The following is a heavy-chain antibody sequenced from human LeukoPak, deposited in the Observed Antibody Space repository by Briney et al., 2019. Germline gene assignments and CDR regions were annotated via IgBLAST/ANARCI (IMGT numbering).Heavy chain of an antibody. CDR2: ISGSGGST. CDR1: GFTFSSYA. D-gene: IGHD6-19*01. J-gene: IGHJ4*02. Sequence: GGSLRLSCSASGFTFSSYAMSWVRRAPGKGLEWVSAISGSGGSTYYADSVKGRFTISRDNSKNTLYLQMNSLRAADTAVYYCAKDNRRIAVAGILVWGQGTLVTVSS. CDR3: AKDNRRIAVAGILV. V-gene: IGHV3-23*01.